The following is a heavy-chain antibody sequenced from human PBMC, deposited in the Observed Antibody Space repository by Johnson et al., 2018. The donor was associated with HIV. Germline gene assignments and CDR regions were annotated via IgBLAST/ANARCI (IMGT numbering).Heavy chain of an antibody. V-gene: IGHV3-15*01. D-gene: IGHD3-22*01. Sequence: EVQLVESGGGLVKPGGSLRLSCAASGFTFSNAWMSWVRQAPGKGLEWVGRIKSKTDGGTTDYAAPVKGRFTISRADSKNTLYLQMNSLKTEDTAVYYCTTETYYYDSSGYYYGHAFDIWGQGTMVTVSS. CDR1: GFTFSNAW. CDR2: IKSKTDGGTT. J-gene: IGHJ3*02. CDR3: TTETYYYDSSGYYYGHAFDI.